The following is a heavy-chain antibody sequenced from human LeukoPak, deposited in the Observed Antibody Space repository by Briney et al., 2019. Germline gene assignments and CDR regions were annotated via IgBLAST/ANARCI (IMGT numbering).Heavy chain of an antibody. Sequence: PSETLSLTCTVSGVSISSYYWSWIRQPPGKGLEWIGYIYYSGSTNYNPSLKSRVTISVDTSKNQFSLKLSSVTAADTAVYYCARAKQGYDILTGYYRPFFDYWGQGTLVTVSS. CDR3: ARAKQGYDILTGYYRPFFDY. CDR2: IYYSGST. V-gene: IGHV4-59*12. CDR1: GVSISSYY. D-gene: IGHD3-9*01. J-gene: IGHJ4*02.